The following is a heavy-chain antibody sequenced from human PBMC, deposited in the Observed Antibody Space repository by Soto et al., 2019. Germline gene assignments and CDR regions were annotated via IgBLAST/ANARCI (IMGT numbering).Heavy chain of an antibody. CDR3: ARVQYYYDSSGYYNWFDP. CDR1: GYTFTGYY. V-gene: IGHV1-2*02. D-gene: IGHD3-22*01. CDR2: INPNSGGT. Sequence: ASVKVSCKASGYTFTGYYMHWVRQAPGQGLEWMGWINPNSGGTNYAQKFQGRVTMTRDTSISTAYMELSRLRSDDTAVYYCARVQYYYDSSGYYNWFDPWGQGTLVTVS. J-gene: IGHJ5*02.